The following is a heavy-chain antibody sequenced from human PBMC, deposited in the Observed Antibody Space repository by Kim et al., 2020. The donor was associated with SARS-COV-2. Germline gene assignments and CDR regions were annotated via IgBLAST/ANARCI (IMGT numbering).Heavy chain of an antibody. CDR3: ARERNPRRFDP. D-gene: IGHD1-1*01. Sequence: SETLSLTCTVSGGSISSSSYYWGWIRQPPGKGLEWIGSIYYSGSTYYNPSLKSRVTISVDTSKNQFSLKLSSVTAADTAVYYCARERNPRRFDPWGQGTLVTVSS. J-gene: IGHJ5*02. CDR2: IYYSGST. V-gene: IGHV4-39*07. CDR1: GGSISSSSYY.